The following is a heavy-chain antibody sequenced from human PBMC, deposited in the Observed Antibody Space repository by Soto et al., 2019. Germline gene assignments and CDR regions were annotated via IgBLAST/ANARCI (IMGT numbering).Heavy chain of an antibody. CDR2: ISSSAGTI. CDR1: GLTFSDHY. V-gene: IGHV3-11*01. CDR3: ARAPYFGSGTYYYYALDV. J-gene: IGHJ6*02. D-gene: IGHD3-10*01. Sequence: QVQLVESGGGLVKPGGSLRLSCAASGLTFSDHYMTWIRQAPVKGLEWISYISSSAGTIYYADSVKGRFTISRDNAKNSLYLQMTTMRAEDTAVYYCARAPYFGSGTYYYYALDVWGQGTTVTVSS.